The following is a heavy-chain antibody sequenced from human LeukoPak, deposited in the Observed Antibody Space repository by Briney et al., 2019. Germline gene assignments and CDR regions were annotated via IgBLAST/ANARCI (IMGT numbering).Heavy chain of an antibody. V-gene: IGHV1-46*01. J-gene: IGHJ4*02. CDR1: GYTFTSNY. Sequence: ASVKVSCKAFGYTFTSNYMHWVRQAPGQGPEWMGVISPSGGSTTYAQKFQGRVTLTRDMSTSTDYLELSSLRSEDTAVYYCARAAYSSGWTFDYWGQGTLVTVSS. CDR2: ISPSGGST. CDR3: ARAAYSSGWTFDY. D-gene: IGHD6-19*01.